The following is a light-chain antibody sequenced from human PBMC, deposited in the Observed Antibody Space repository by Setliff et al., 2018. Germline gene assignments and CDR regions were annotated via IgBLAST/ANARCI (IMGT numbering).Light chain of an antibody. J-gene: IGLJ1*01. CDR2: DVT. V-gene: IGLV2-14*03. CDR1: SRDVGSYDF. CDR3: CAYTASTTYV. Sequence: QSALAQPASVSGSPGQSITISCSGSSRDVGSYDFVSWYQQHPGKAPKLIIYDVTGRPSGVSHRFSGSKSGNTASLTISGLQADDEADYYCCAYTASTTYVFVNGTKVTVL.